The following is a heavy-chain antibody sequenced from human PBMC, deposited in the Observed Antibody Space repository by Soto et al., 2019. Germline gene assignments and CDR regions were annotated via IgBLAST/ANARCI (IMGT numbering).Heavy chain of an antibody. V-gene: IGHV4-34*01. Sequence: SETLSLTCAVYGGSFSGYYWSWIRQPPGKGLEWIGEINHSGSTNYNPSLKSRVTISVDTSKNQFSLKLSSVTAADTAVYYCARGAGCTNGVCRYYFDYWGQGTLVTVSS. J-gene: IGHJ4*02. CDR3: ARGAGCTNGVCRYYFDY. CDR1: GGSFSGYY. D-gene: IGHD2-8*01. CDR2: INHSGST.